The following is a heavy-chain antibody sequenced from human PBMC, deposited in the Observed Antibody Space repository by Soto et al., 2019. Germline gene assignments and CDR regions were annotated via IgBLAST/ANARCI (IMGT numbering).Heavy chain of an antibody. V-gene: IGHV1-8*01. J-gene: IGHJ4*02. CDR1: GYAFTSYD. D-gene: IGHD2-15*01. Sequence: QVQLVQSGAEVKKPGASVKVSCKASGYAFTSYDINWVRQATGQGLEWMGWMNPNSGDTGYVEKFQGRVTMTSDTYITTAYMELSSLRSEDTAVYYCARALGGGNGNFDYWGQGTLVTVSS. CDR2: MNPNSGDT. CDR3: ARALGGGNGNFDY.